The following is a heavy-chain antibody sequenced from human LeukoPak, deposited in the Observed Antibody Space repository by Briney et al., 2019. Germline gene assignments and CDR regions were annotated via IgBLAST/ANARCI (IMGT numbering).Heavy chain of an antibody. D-gene: IGHD1-26*01. CDR1: GFTFSSSW. J-gene: IGHJ4*02. V-gene: IGHV3-74*01. CDR2: INSDGSSA. Sequence: HSGGSLRLSCAASGFTFSSSWIHWVRHAPGKGLVWVSRINSDGSSAYYADSVKGRFTISRDNGKNTLYLQMNSLRAEDTAVYYCTTLGDSGQWGQGTLVTVSS. CDR3: TTLGDSGQ.